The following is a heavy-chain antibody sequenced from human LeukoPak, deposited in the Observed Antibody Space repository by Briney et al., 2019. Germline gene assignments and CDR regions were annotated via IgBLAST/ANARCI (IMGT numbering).Heavy chain of an antibody. J-gene: IGHJ4*02. CDR2: INHSGST. V-gene: IGHV4-34*01. CDR3: ARDPMIDYYDSSGYYSYFGY. D-gene: IGHD3-22*01. CDR1: GGSFSGYY. Sequence: SETLSLTRAVYGGSFSGYYWSWIRQPPGKGLEWIGEINHSGSTNYNPSLKSRVTISVDASKNQFSLKLSSVTAADTAVYYCARDPMIDYYDSSGYYSYFGYWGQGTLVTVSS.